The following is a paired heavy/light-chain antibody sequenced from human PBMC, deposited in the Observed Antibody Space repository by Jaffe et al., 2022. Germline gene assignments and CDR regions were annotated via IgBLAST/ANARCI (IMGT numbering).Light chain of an antibody. V-gene: IGKV3-15*01. Sequence: EIVMTQSPATLSVSPGERATLSCRASQSVSSNLAWYQQKPGQAPRLLIYGASTRATGIPARFSGSGSGTEFTLTISSLQSEDFAVYYCQQYSNWPPWTFGQGTKVEVK. J-gene: IGKJ1*01. CDR1: QSVSSN. CDR2: GAS. CDR3: QQYSNWPPWT.
Heavy chain of an antibody. CDR2: IRYDGSNK. J-gene: IGHJ3*02. V-gene: IGHV3-30*02. D-gene: IGHD4-17*01. CDR3: AKVGGAYSDYVGAFDI. Sequence: QLQLVESGGGVVQPGGSLRLSCAASGFTFSTYGMHWVRQAPGKGLEWVAFIRYDGSNKYYADSVKGRFTISRDNSNNTLYLQMSCLRAEDTAIYYCAKVGGAYSDYVGAFDIWGQGTMVTVSS. CDR1: GFTFSTYG.